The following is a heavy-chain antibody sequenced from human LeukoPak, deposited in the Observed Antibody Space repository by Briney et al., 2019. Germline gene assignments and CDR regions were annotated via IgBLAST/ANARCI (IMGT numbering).Heavy chain of an antibody. CDR1: GYTFTGYY. CDR2: INPNSGGT. J-gene: IGHJ5*02. D-gene: IGHD3-10*01. CDR3: ARAKGSVLLWFGGGNWCDP. V-gene: IGHV1-2*04. Sequence: GASVKVSCKASGYTFTGYYMHWVRQAPGQGLEWMGWINPNSGGTNYAQKFQGWVTMTRDTSISTAYMELSRLRSDDTAVYYCARAKGSVLLWFGGGNWCDPWGQGTLVTVSS.